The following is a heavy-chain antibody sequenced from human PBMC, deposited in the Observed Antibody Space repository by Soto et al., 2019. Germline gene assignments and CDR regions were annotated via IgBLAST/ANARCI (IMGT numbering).Heavy chain of an antibody. Sequence: GGSLRLSCAASGFTFSSYSMNWVRQAPGKGLEWVSYISSSSSTIYYADSVKGRFTISRDNAKNSLYLQMNNLRVEDTAVYYCAIESYYDFWSGYSHHNSFDPWGQGTLVTVSS. V-gene: IGHV3-48*01. CDR3: AIESYYDFWSGYSHHNSFDP. J-gene: IGHJ5*02. CDR1: GFTFSSYS. D-gene: IGHD3-3*01. CDR2: ISSSSSTI.